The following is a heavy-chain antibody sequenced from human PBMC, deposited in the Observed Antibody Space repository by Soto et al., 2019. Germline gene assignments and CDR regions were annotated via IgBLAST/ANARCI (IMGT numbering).Heavy chain of an antibody. CDR2: TYYRSRWSF. D-gene: IGHD1-20*01. V-gene: IGHV6-1*01. Sequence: SQTLSLTCAISGDSVSSNSGAWNWIRQSPSRGLEWLGRTYYRSRWSFDYALSVKSRVTIDPDTSKNQFSLHLDSLTPEDTAVYYCARMARIYDAFDIWGQGTMVTVSS. CDR3: ARMARIYDAFDI. J-gene: IGHJ3*02. CDR1: GDSVSSNSGA.